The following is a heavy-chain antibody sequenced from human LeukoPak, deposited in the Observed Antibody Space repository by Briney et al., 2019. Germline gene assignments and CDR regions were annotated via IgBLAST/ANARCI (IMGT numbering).Heavy chain of an antibody. D-gene: IGHD3-3*02. CDR2: IHNDGST. CDR3: AALARDY. J-gene: IGHJ4*02. CDR1: GFIVSSNY. V-gene: IGHV3-53*01. Sequence: GGSLRLSCADSGFIVSSNYMTWVRQAPGEGLEWVSVIHNDGSTYYTDSVKGRFTISRDNSKNTLYLQMNSLRVEDTAVYYCAALARDYWGQGTLVTVSS.